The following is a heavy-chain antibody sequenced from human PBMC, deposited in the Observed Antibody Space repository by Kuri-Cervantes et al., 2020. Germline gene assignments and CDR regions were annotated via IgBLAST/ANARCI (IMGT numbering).Heavy chain of an antibody. CDR2: IPGSSSYI. J-gene: IGHJ4*02. CDR3: AKGRGGYSGSLFDY. Sequence: GGSLRLSCAGSGFTFGDYTLNWVRQAPGKWLEWLSSIPGSSSYIYYADSVKGRFTISRDNAKNSLYLQMNSLRAEDTALYYCAKGRGGYSGSLFDYWGQGTLVTVSS. CDR1: GFTFGDYT. D-gene: IGHD1-26*01. V-gene: IGHV3-21*04.